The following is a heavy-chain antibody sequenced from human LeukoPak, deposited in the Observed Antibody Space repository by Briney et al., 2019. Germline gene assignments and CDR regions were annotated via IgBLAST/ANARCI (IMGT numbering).Heavy chain of an antibody. V-gene: IGHV1-69*05. Sequence: ASVKVSCKASGGTLSSYDISWVRQAPGQGLEWMGGIIPIFATANYAQKFQGRVTMTRDTSTSTVYMELSSLRSEDTAVYYCAVPTASSGLHTFDYWGQGTLVTVSS. J-gene: IGHJ4*02. CDR1: GGTLSSYD. D-gene: IGHD6-19*01. CDR3: AVPTASSGLHTFDY. CDR2: IIPIFATA.